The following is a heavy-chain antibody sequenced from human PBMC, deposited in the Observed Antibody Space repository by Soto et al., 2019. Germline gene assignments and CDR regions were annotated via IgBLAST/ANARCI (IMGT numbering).Heavy chain of an antibody. D-gene: IGHD4-17*01. Sequence: SETLSLTCRVSGSSISGYYWSWLRQPPGRGLEWIGNIFYTGSTNYHPSLKSRVIMSVESSKMQFSLRLNSVTAADTAVYYCTRVGGYYGDYPNFDYWGQGALVTVSS. CDR3: TRVGGYYGDYPNFDY. V-gene: IGHV4-59*01. CDR2: IFYTGST. CDR1: GSSISGYY. J-gene: IGHJ4*02.